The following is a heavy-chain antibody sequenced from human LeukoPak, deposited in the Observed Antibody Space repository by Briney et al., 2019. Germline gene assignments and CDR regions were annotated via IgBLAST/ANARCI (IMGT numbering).Heavy chain of an antibody. CDR2: ISGSGGST. CDR3: ARAVYYDSSGYYL. CDR1: GFTFSSYA. J-gene: IGHJ5*02. Sequence: GGSLRLSCAASGFTFSSYAMSWVRQAPGKGLEWVSAISGSGGSTYYADSVKGRFTISRDNSKNTLYLQMNSLRAEDTAVYYCARAVYYDSSGYYLWGQGTPVTVSS. V-gene: IGHV3-23*01. D-gene: IGHD3-22*01.